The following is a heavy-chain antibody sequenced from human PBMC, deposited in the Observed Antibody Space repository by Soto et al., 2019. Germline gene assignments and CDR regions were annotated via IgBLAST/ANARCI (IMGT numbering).Heavy chain of an antibody. V-gene: IGHV1-69*12. Sequence: QVQLVQSGAEMKKPGSSVKVSCKASGGTFSSYAISWVRQAPGQGLEWMGGIIPIFGTANYAQKFQGRVTINADESTSAAYMELSSLRSEDTAVYYCARGSYYDSSGYYWYFDLWGRGTLVTVSS. CDR3: ARGSYYDSSGYYWYFDL. J-gene: IGHJ2*01. D-gene: IGHD3-22*01. CDR1: GGTFSSYA. CDR2: IIPIFGTA.